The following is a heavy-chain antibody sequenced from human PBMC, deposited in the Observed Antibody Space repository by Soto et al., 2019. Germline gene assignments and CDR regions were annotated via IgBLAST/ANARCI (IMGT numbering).Heavy chain of an antibody. J-gene: IGHJ4*02. D-gene: IGHD1-1*01. CDR2: INPSGGST. V-gene: IGHV1-46*01. CDR1: GNTFTSYY. CDR3: ARATGRGKRHLDF. Sequence: ASVKVSWKGSGNTFTSYYMHWVRQAPGQGLEWMGIINPSGGSTSYAQKFQGRVTMTRDTSTSTVYMELSSLRSEDTAVYYCARATGRGKRHLDFWGQGTLGTVSS.